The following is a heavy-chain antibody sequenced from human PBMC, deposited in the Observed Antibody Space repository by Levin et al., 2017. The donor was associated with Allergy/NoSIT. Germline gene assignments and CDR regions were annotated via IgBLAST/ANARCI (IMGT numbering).Heavy chain of an antibody. CDR2: ISSSSSYM. Sequence: GESLKISCAASGFTFSSYAMNWVRQAPGKGLEWVSSISSSSSYMYYVDSVKGRFTISRDNAKNSLYLQMNSLRDEDTAVYYCARGYCSGGSCYGMDVWGQGTTVTVSS. CDR1: GFTFSSYA. V-gene: IGHV3-21*01. D-gene: IGHD2-15*01. J-gene: IGHJ6*02. CDR3: ARGYCSGGSCYGMDV.